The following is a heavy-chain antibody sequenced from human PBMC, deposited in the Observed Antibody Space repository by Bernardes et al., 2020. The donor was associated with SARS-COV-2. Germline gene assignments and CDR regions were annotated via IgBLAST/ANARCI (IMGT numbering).Heavy chain of an antibody. CDR1: GYTLTDLS. CDR2: FHPEDGET. Sequence: ASVKVSCKVSGYTLTDLSMHWVRQAPGKGLEWMGGFHPEDGETSYAQKFQGRVTMIEDTSTATAYMELRSLRSEDTAVYYCASEAALHCSSTRCNIRGVENYGMGVWGQGTTVTVSS. J-gene: IGHJ6*02. D-gene: IGHD2-2*01. CDR3: ASEAALHCSSTRCNIRGVENYGMGV. V-gene: IGHV1-24*01.